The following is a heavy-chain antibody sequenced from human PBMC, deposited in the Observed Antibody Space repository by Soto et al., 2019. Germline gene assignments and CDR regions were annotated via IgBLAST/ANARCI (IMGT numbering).Heavy chain of an antibody. CDR2: IYYSGST. CDR1: GGSISSGGYY. J-gene: IGHJ5*02. V-gene: IGHV4-31*03. D-gene: IGHD3-16*02. CDR3: ARLDYDYVWGSYRPRWFDT. Sequence: SETLSLTCTVSGGSISSGGYYWSWIRQHPGKGLEWIGYIYYSGSTYYNPSLKSRVTISVDTSKNQFSLKLSSVTAADTAVYYCARLDYDYVWGSYRPRWFDTWGQGTLVTVSS.